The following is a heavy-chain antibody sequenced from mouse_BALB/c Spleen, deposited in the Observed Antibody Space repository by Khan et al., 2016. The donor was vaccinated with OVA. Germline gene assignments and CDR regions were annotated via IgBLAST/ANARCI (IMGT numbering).Heavy chain of an antibody. J-gene: IGHJ3*01. D-gene: IGHD1-1*01. V-gene: IGHV1-9*01. CDR2: ILPHSLSI. Sequence: VQLQQSGPDLVKPGASVKIPCKATGYSFSSYWIDWVKQRHGNGLEWIGHILPHSLSIIYNEKFKDKATFTADTSSNTAHMELKSLASEDSAVYYCARVYYGGFDYWGQGTTVTVSA. CDR1: GYSFSSYW. CDR3: ARVYYGGFDY.